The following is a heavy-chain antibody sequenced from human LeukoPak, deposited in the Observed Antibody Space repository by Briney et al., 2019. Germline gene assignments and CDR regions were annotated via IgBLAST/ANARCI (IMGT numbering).Heavy chain of an antibody. CDR3: ARDHRSYSGYFDY. V-gene: IGHV3-66*01. Sequence: GGSLRLSCAASGFTVSSNYMSWVRQAPGKGPEWVSVIYSGGSTYYADSVKGRFTISRDNSKNTLYLQMNSLRAEDTAVYYCARDHRSYSGYFDYWGQGTLVTVSS. CDR1: GFTVSSNY. J-gene: IGHJ4*02. CDR2: IYSGGST. D-gene: IGHD1-26*01.